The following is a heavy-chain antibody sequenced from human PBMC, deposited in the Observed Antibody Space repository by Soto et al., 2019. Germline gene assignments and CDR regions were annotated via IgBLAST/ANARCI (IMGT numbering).Heavy chain of an antibody. CDR1: GFTFSSYA. D-gene: IGHD5-12*01. J-gene: IGHJ6*02. Sequence: GGSLRLSCAVSGFTFSSYAMHWVRQAPGKGLEWVAVISYDGGNKYYADSVKGRFTISRANSKNTLYLQMNSLRAEDTAVYYCAKDRGWLQHNYYYGMDVWGQGTTVTVSS. CDR3: AKDRGWLQHNYYYGMDV. V-gene: IGHV3-30*18. CDR2: ISYDGGNK.